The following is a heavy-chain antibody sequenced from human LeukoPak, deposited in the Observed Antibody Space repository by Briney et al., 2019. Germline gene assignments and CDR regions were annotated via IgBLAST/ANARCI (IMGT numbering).Heavy chain of an antibody. CDR1: GFTFDDYG. CDR2: INWNGGST. Sequence: GGSLRLSCAASGFTFDDYGMSWVRQAPGKGLEWVSGINWNGGSTGYADSVKGRFTISRDNSQNTLYLQMNSLRAEDTAVYYCAKCSGGSCYDAFDIWGQGTMVTVSS. V-gene: IGHV3-20*04. D-gene: IGHD2-15*01. J-gene: IGHJ3*02. CDR3: AKCSGGSCYDAFDI.